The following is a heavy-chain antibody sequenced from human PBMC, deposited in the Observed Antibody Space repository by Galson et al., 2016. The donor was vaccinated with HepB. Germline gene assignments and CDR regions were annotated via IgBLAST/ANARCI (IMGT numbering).Heavy chain of an antibody. D-gene: IGHD6-13*01. J-gene: IGHJ5*01. Sequence: ETLSLTCIVSGGSISSRSHYWGWIRQAPGKGLEWIGSLYYSGSPYYNPSLTSRVTISVDTSKNQFSLNLRFVTAADTAVYSCARGYSATVGKGNWFDSWGQGTLVTVSS. CDR2: LYYSGSP. CDR3: ARGYSATVGKGNWFDS. CDR1: GGSISSRSHY. V-gene: IGHV4-39*01.